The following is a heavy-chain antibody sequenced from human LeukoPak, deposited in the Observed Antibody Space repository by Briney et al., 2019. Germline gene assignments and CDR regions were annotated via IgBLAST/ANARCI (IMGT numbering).Heavy chain of an antibody. J-gene: IGHJ4*02. Sequence: ASVEVSCKASGYTFTSYAMHWVRQAPGQRLEWMGWINAGNGNTKYSQKFQGRVTITRDTSASTAYMELSSLRSEDTAVYYCAREIAVALVVFDYWGQGTLVTVSS. V-gene: IGHV1-3*01. D-gene: IGHD6-19*01. CDR2: INAGNGNT. CDR3: AREIAVALVVFDY. CDR1: GYTFTSYA.